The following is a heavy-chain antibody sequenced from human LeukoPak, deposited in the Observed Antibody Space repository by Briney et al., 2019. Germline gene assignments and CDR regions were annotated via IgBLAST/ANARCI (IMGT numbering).Heavy chain of an antibody. CDR1: GFTFSNYA. Sequence: GGSLRLSCAASGFTFSNYAMSWVRQAPGKGLEWVSLISGSGGSTYYADSVKGRFSTSRDNSQNTLYLQMNSLRAEDTAVYYCAKGSAIVGAPAQNFDYWGQGNLVTVSS. D-gene: IGHD1-26*01. CDR3: AKGSAIVGAPAQNFDY. V-gene: IGHV3-23*01. CDR2: ISGSGGST. J-gene: IGHJ4*02.